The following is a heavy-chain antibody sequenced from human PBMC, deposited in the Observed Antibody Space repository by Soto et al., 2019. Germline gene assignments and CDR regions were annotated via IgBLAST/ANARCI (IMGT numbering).Heavy chain of an antibody. Sequence: EVPLLESGGGLVQPGGSLRLSCAASGFTFSSYAMGWVRQAPGKGLEWVSGISGSGGTTYYADSVKGRFTIPRDNSKNTLYLQMNSLRAEDTAVYYCAREGWSSCRVGTCYSDYWGQGTLVTVSS. CDR2: ISGSGGTT. V-gene: IGHV3-23*01. CDR3: AREGWSSCRVGTCYSDY. D-gene: IGHD2-15*01. J-gene: IGHJ4*02. CDR1: GFTFSSYA.